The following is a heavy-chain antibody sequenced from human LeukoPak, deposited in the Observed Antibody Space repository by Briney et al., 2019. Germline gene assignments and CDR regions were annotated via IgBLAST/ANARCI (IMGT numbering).Heavy chain of an antibody. CDR1: GFTFSSYA. CDR3: ASGVAIFGVVTPNVDV. D-gene: IGHD3-3*01. J-gene: IGHJ6*02. V-gene: IGHV3-30-3*01. Sequence: GRSLRLSCAASGFTFSSYAMHWVRQAPGKGLEWVAVISYDGSNKYYADSVKGRFTISRDNSKNTLYLQMNSLRAEDTAVYYCASGVAIFGVVTPNVDVWGQGTTVTVSS. CDR2: ISYDGSNK.